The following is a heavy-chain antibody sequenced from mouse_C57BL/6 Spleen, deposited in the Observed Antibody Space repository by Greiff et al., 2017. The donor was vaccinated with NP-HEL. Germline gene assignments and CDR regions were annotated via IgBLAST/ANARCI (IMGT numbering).Heavy chain of an antibody. V-gene: IGHV1-55*01. CDR1: GYTFTSYW. Sequence: QVQLQQPGAELVKPGASVKMSCKASGYTFTSYWITWVKQRPGQGLEWIGDIYPGSGSTNYNEKFKSKATLTVDTSSSTACMQLSSLTSEDSAVYYCARRDYGSSYYFDYWGQGTTLTVSS. CDR3: ARRDYGSSYYFDY. D-gene: IGHD1-1*01. CDR2: IYPGSGST. J-gene: IGHJ2*01.